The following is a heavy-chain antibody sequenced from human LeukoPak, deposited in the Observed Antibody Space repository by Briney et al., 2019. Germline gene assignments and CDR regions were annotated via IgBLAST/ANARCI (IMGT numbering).Heavy chain of an antibody. CDR2: IYYSGST. CDR3: ARHGLGLRITMIVDDAFDI. D-gene: IGHD3-22*01. V-gene: IGHV4-59*08. CDR1: GGSISSYY. Sequence: SETLSLTCTVSGGSISSYYWSWIRQPPGKGLEWIGYIYYSGSTNYNPSLKSRVTISVDTSKNQFSLKLSSVTAADTAVYYCARHGLGLRITMIVDDAFDIWGQGTMVTVSS. J-gene: IGHJ3*02.